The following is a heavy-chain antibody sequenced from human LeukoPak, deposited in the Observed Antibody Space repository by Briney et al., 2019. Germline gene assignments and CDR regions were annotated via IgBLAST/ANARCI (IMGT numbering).Heavy chain of an antibody. CDR2: INPNSGGT. Sequence: ASVKVSCKASGYTFTGYYMHWVRQAPGQGLEWMGWINPNSGGTNYAQKFQGRVTMTRDTSISTAYMELSRLRSDDTAVYYCARSLGPLGYYYYYMDVWGKGTTVTVSS. CDR3: ARSLGPLGYYYYYMDV. V-gene: IGHV1-2*02. D-gene: IGHD7-27*01. J-gene: IGHJ6*03. CDR1: GYTFTGYY.